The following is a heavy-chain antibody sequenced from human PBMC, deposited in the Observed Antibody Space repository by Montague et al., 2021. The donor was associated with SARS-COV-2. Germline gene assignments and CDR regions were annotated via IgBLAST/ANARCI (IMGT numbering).Heavy chain of an antibody. J-gene: IGHJ4*02. D-gene: IGHD2-2*01. V-gene: IGHV4-39*01. CDR3: ARLSWRPAAALVTFDY. Sequence: SETLSLTCFVSGGSITNSNYYWVWIRQPPGMGLKWIGSIIYKGSTYSNPYFKSRLTLSVDTYKIQFSLRVRSVTAADTAFYFCARLSWRPAAALVTFDYWGQGALVTISS. CDR1: GGSITNSNYY. CDR2: IIYKGST.